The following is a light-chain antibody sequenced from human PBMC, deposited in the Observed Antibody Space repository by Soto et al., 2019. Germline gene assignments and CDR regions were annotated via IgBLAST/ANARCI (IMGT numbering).Light chain of an antibody. CDR2: DVS. CDR3: CSYAGSPLV. J-gene: IGLJ1*01. CDR1: SSDVGGYNY. Sequence: QSALTQPRSVSGSPGQSVTISCTGTSSDVGGYNYVSWYQQHPGKAPKLMIYDVSKRPSGVPDRFSGSKSGNTASLTISGLQAEDEADYYCCSYAGSPLVFGTGTKVTV. V-gene: IGLV2-11*01.